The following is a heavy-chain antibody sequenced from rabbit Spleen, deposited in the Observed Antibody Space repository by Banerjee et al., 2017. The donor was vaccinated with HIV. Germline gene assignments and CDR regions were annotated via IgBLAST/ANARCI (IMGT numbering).Heavy chain of an antibody. Sequence: QSLEESGGGLVKPEASLTLTCKASGFSFNSGYDMCWVRQAPGKGLEWIACIAGGSSAFAYSATWAKGRFTCSKTSSTTVTLQMTRLTAADTGTYFCARDTGSSFSSYGMDLWGQGTLVTVS. CDR3: ARDTGSSFSSYGMDL. CDR1: GFSFNSGYD. V-gene: IGHV1S40*01. J-gene: IGHJ6*01. D-gene: IGHD8-1*01. CDR2: IAGGSSAFA.